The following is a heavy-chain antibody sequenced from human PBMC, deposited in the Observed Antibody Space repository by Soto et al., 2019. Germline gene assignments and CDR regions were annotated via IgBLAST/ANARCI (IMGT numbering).Heavy chain of an antibody. J-gene: IGHJ3*02. Sequence: PSETLSLTCTVSGGSVSSSSYSWGWIRQSPGKGLEWIGTIYSSENTYYNPSLLSRVTISVDTSKNQFSLKLSSVTAADTAVYYCATPGRSGKLVAFHIWGQGTMVTVSS. V-gene: IGHV4-39*07. CDR3: ATPGRSGKLVAFHI. D-gene: IGHD3-10*01. CDR2: IYSSENT. CDR1: GGSVSSSSYS.